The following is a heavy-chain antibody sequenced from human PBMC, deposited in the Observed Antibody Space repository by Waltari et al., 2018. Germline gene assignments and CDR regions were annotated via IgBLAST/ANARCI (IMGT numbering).Heavy chain of an antibody. CDR2: ISTSGSTM. V-gene: IGHV3-48*03. CDR1: GFTFSSVY. Sequence: EVQVVESGGGWVQPVVSLRRSCAAPGFTFSSVYMIWVRQAPGKGLEWISYISTSGSTMYYADSVKGRFTISRDNAKNSLYLQMNSLRAEDTAVYYCARPSTEHYYYYYYMDVWGKGTTVTVS. J-gene: IGHJ6*03. CDR3: ARPSTEHYYYYYYMDV.